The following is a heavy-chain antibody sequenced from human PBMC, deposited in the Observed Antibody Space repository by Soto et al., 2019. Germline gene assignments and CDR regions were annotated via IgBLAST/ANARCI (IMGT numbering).Heavy chain of an antibody. V-gene: IGHV5-51*01. D-gene: IGHD3-3*01. CDR3: ARSVKSYDFWSGYSRGYWFDP. Sequence: PGESLKISCKGSGYSFTSYWIGWVRQMPGKGLEWMGIIYPGDSDTRYSPSFQGQVTISADKSISTAYLQWSSLKASDTAVYYCARSVKSYDFWSGYSRGYWFDPWGQGTLVTVSS. J-gene: IGHJ5*02. CDR1: GYSFTSYW. CDR2: IYPGDSDT.